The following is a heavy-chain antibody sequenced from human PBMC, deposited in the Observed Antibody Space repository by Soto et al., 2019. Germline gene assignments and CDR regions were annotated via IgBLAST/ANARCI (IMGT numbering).Heavy chain of an antibody. D-gene: IGHD3-22*01. CDR3: ARIDSSGYYYEPSGPDY. J-gene: IGHJ4*02. Sequence: ASVKVSCKASGYTFTSYAMHWVRQAPGQRLEWMGWINAGNGNTKYSQKFQGRVTLTRDTSASTAYMELSSLRSEDTAVYYCARIDSSGYYYEPSGPDYWGQGTLVTVSS. V-gene: IGHV1-3*01. CDR1: GYTFTSYA. CDR2: INAGNGNT.